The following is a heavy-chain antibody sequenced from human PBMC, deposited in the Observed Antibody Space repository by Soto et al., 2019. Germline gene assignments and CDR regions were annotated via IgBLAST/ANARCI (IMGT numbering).Heavy chain of an antibody. CDR1: GFTFSSYW. CDR3: AREWGQLAAAGPNWFDP. V-gene: IGHV3-74*01. CDR2: INSDGSST. D-gene: IGHD6-13*01. J-gene: IGHJ5*02. Sequence: PGGSLRLSCAASGFTFSSYWMHWVRQAPGKGLVWVSRINSDGSSTSYADSVKGRFTISRDNAKNTLYLQMNSLRAEDTAVYYCAREWGQLAAAGPNWFDPWGQGTLVTVSS.